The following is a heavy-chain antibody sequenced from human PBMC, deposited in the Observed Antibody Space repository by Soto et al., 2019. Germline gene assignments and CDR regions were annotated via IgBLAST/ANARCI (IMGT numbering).Heavy chain of an antibody. D-gene: IGHD5-12*01. CDR3: ARGRDGYHYYYYYGMDV. CDR2: IYHSGST. J-gene: IGHJ6*02. V-gene: IGHV4-30-2*01. CDR1: GGSISSGGYS. Sequence: PSETLSLTCAVSGGSISSGGYSWSWIRQPPGKGLEWIGYIYHSGSTYYNPSLKSRVTISVDRSKNQFSLKLSSVTAADTAVYYCARGRDGYHYYYYYGMDVRDQGTTVTV.